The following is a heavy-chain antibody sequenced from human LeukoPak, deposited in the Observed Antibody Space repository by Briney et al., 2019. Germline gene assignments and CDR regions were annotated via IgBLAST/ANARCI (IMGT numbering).Heavy chain of an antibody. V-gene: IGHV4-61*02. D-gene: IGHD3-3*01. CDR3: ARGYDFWSGEFLDY. CDR1: GGSISSGSYY. Sequence: SQTLSLTCTVSGGSISSGSYYWSWIRQPAGKGLEWIGRIYTSGSTNYNPSLKSRVTISVDTSKKQFSLKLSSVTAADTAVYYCARGYDFWSGEFLDYWGQGTLVTVSS. CDR2: IYTSGST. J-gene: IGHJ4*02.